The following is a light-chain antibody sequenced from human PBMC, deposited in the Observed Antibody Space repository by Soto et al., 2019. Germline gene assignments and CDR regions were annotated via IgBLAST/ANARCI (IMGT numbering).Light chain of an antibody. CDR1: SSDVGGYNY. Sequence: QSALTQPASLSGSPGQSITISCTGTSSDVGGYNYVSWYQQHPGKAPKLMIYEVSNRPSGVSNRFSGSKSGTTASLTISGLQAEDEADYYCSSDTSSSTPYVFGTGTQVTVL. CDR3: SSDTSSSTPYV. CDR2: EVS. J-gene: IGLJ1*01. V-gene: IGLV2-14*01.